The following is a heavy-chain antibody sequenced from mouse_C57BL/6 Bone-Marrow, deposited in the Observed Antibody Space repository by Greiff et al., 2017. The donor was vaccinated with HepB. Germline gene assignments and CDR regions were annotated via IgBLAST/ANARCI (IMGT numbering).Heavy chain of an antibody. CDR3: TRGGYDAWFAY. D-gene: IGHD2-2*01. CDR1: GFTFSNYW. J-gene: IGHJ3*01. Sequence: EVKVEESGGGLVQPGGSMKLSCVASGFTFSNYWMNWVRQSPEKGLEWVAQIRLKSDNYATHYAESVKGRFTISRDDSKSSVYLQMNNLRAEDTGIYYCTRGGYDAWFAYWGQGTLVTVSA. CDR2: IRLKSDNYAT. V-gene: IGHV6-3*01.